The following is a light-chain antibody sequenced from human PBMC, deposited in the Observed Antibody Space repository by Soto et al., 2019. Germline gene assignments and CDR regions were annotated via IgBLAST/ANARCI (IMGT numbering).Light chain of an antibody. J-gene: IGLJ1*01. Sequence: QSVLTQPASVSGSPGQSITISCTGTSSDIGRYNYVSWFQQHPGKVPKLVIFEVNYRPSGVSDRFSGSKSGNTASLTITGLQAEDEADYYCTSCITANTRCVFGSETKLTVL. V-gene: IGLV2-14*01. CDR1: SSDIGRYNY. CDR2: EVN. CDR3: TSCITANTRCV.